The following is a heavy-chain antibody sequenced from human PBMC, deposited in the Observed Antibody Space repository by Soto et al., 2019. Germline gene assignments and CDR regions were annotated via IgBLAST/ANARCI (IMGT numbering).Heavy chain of an antibody. D-gene: IGHD3-3*01. CDR2: ISYDGSNK. V-gene: IGHV3-30*18. CDR1: GFTFSSYG. Sequence: GGSLRLSCAASGFTFSSYGMHWVRQAPGKGLEWVAVISYDGSNKYYADSVKGRFTISRDNSKNTLYLQMNSLRAEDTAVYYCAKDQRFLEWLLNRDYYGMDVWGQGTTVTVSS. CDR3: AKDQRFLEWLLNRDYYGMDV. J-gene: IGHJ6*02.